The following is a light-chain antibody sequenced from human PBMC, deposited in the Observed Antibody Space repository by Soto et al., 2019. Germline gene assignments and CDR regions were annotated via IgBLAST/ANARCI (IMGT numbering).Light chain of an antibody. CDR3: NSYTGWIYV. V-gene: IGLV2-8*01. Sequence: QSALTQPPSASGSPGQSVTISCTGTSSDVGGYNYVSWYQHHPGKAPKLMIYEVNKRPSGVPDRISGSKSGNTASLTVSGLQADDEADYYCNSYTGWIYVFGTGTKVTVL. J-gene: IGLJ1*01. CDR2: EVN. CDR1: SSDVGGYNY.